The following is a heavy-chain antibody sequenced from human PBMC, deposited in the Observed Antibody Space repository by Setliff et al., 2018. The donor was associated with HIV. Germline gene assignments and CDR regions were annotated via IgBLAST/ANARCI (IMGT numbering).Heavy chain of an antibody. V-gene: IGHV4-39*01. Sequence: SGDSISTSNSYWGWVRQPPGKGLEWIGSLYYGGTTYYNPSLKSRVTISVDTSKNHFSLKLSSVTAADTAVYYCARHQVIPTVIGAFDIWGQGTAVTVSS. D-gene: IGHD3-16*02. CDR3: ARHQVIPTVIGAFDI. J-gene: IGHJ3*02. CDR2: LYYGGTT. CDR1: GDSISTSNSY.